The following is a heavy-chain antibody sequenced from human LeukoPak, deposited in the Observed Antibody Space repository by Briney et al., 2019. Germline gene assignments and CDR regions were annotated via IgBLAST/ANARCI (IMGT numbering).Heavy chain of an antibody. D-gene: IGHD4-23*01. Sequence: GGSLRLSCAASGFTVSSNYMSWVRQAPGKGLEWVSVIYSGGSTYYADSVKGRFTISRDNSKNTLYLQMNSLRAEDTAVYYCARVEESNFDYGGNPTPQYYFDYWGQGTLVTVSS. CDR3: ARVEESNFDYGGNPTPQYYFDY. J-gene: IGHJ4*02. CDR1: GFTVSSNY. CDR2: IYSGGST. V-gene: IGHV3-53*01.